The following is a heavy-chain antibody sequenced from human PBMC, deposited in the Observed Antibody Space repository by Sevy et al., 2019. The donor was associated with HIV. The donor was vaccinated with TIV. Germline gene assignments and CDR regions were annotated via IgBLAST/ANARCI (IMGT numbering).Heavy chain of an antibody. V-gene: IGHV1-24*01. D-gene: IGHD3-22*01. CDR2: FDPEDGET. CDR1: GYTLTQLS. J-gene: IGHJ4*02. Sequence: ASVKVSCKVSGYTLTQLSMHWVRQAPGKGLEWMGSFDPEDGETLYAQKFQGRVTMTEDTSTNTAYMELSSLRSEDTAVYYWATTKDYYDSSGSPFDYWGQGTLVTVSS. CDR3: ATTKDYYDSSGSPFDY.